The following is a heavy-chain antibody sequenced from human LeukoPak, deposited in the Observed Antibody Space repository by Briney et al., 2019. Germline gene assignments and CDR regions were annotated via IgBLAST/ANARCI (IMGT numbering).Heavy chain of an antibody. V-gene: IGHV1-69*05. CDR3: ASNYGGNSDY. CDR1: GGTFSSYA. Sequence: SVKVSCKASGGTFSSYAISWVRQAPGQGLEWMGGIILIFGTANYAQKFQGRVTITTDESTSTAHMELSSLRSEDTAVYYCASNYGGNSDYWGQGTLVTVSS. J-gene: IGHJ4*02. D-gene: IGHD4-23*01. CDR2: IILIFGTA.